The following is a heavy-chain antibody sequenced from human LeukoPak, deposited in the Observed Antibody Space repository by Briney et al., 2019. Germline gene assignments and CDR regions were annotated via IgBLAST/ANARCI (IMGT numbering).Heavy chain of an antibody. J-gene: IGHJ4*02. CDR2: ISWNSGAI. Sequence: GGSLRLSCAASGFTFSSYSMNWVRQAPGKGLEWVSGISWNSGAIGYADSVKGRFTISRDNAKDSLHLQMNSLRTEDTALYYCARDNSIGLLDYWGQGTLVTVSS. CDR1: GFTFSSYS. D-gene: IGHD4-4*01. CDR3: ARDNSIGLLDY. V-gene: IGHV3-9*01.